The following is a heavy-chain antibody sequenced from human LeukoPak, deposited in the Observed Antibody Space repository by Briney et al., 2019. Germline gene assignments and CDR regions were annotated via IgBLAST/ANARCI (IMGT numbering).Heavy chain of an antibody. CDR3: ARVSSSWYGGYYYYGMDV. CDR2: TYYRSKWYN. J-gene: IGHJ6*02. D-gene: IGHD6-13*01. Sequence: LQTLSLTCAISGDSVSSNSAAWNWIRQSPSRGLEWLGRTYYRSKWYNDYAVSVKSRITINPDTSKNQFSLQLNSVTPEDTAVYYCARVSSSWYGGYYYYGMDVWGQGTTVTVSS. V-gene: IGHV6-1*01. CDR1: GDSVSSNSAA.